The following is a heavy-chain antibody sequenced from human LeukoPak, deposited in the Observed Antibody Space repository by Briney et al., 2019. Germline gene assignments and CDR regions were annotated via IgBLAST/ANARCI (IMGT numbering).Heavy chain of an antibody. Sequence: SETLSLTCTVYGRSISSYYGSWIRHPPGRGLEWLGYIYTSGSTNYNPSLKSRVTISVDTSKHQFSLKLSSVTAADTAVYYCARVGMRAANNWFDPWGQGTLVTVSS. V-gene: IGHV4-4*09. J-gene: IGHJ5*02. CDR3: ARVGMRAANNWFDP. CDR1: GRSISSYY. D-gene: IGHD7-27*01. CDR2: IYTSGST.